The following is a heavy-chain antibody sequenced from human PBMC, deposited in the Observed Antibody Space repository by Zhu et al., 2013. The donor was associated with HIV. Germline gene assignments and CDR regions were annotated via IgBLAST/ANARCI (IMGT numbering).Heavy chain of an antibody. D-gene: IGHD2-21*02. V-gene: IGHV1-2*02. J-gene: IGHJ4*02. CDR3: ASTLGVLYCGPDCYSYVTFDS. Sequence: QLQLEQSGSEVKKPGASLNISCTVSSRTFATIYINWVRQVPGHGLEWMGWINPNTGATSFARRFQGRVTMTKDTSITTAYMELTSLRSEDTAVYYCASTLGVLYCGPDCYSYVTFDSWGQGAQVTVSS. CDR1: SRTFATIY. CDR2: INPNTGAT.